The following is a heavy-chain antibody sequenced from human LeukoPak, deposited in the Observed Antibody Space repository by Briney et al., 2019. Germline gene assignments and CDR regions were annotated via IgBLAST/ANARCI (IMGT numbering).Heavy chain of an antibody. D-gene: IGHD3-9*01. V-gene: IGHV4-39*01. CDR2: IYSRGGT. Sequence: SETLSLTCTVSLGSIGLTTYYWGWIRQPPGKGLEWIGRIYSRGGTFYNPSLKSRVTISVDTSKNQFSLKMSSVTAADTAVYYCARHLDPYYYILADHYYMDVWGKGTTVTVSS. CDR1: LGSIGLTTYY. CDR3: ARHLDPYYYILADHYYMDV. J-gene: IGHJ6*03.